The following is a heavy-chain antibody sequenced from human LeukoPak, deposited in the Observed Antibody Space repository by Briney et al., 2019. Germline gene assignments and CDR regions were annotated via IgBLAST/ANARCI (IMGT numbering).Heavy chain of an antibody. D-gene: IGHD1-26*01. CDR3: ARARSPTLGYFDL. CDR1: GFTFSGYD. V-gene: IGHV3-13*01. CDR2: IGIAGDT. Sequence: GGSLRLSCAASGFTFSGYDLHWLPQPTGKGREWISGIGIAGDTYYLGSVKGRFTISRENAKNSLYLQMNILRAGDTAVYYCARARSPTLGYFDLWGRGTLVTVSS. J-gene: IGHJ2*01.